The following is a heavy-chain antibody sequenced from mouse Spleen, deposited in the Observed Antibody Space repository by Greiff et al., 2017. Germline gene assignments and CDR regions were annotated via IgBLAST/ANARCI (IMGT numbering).Heavy chain of an antibody. CDR1: GYSITSDY. D-gene: IGHD2-3*01. CDR2: ISYSGST. J-gene: IGHJ1*01. Sequence: EVKLVESGPGLAKPSQTLSLTCSVTGYSITSDYWNWIRKFPGNKLEYMGYISYSGSTYYNPSLKSRISITRDTSKNQYYLQLNSVTTEDTATYYCARANDGYYEHWYFDVWGAGTTVTVSS. CDR3: ARANDGYYEHWYFDV. V-gene: IGHV3-8*01.